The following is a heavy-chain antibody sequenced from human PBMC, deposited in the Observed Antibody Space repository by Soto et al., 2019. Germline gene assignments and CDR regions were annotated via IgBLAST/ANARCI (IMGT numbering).Heavy chain of an antibody. J-gene: IGHJ4*02. CDR3: AKALKLRYFEWLLFLDY. V-gene: IGHV3-23*01. CDR2: ISGSGGST. CDR1: GFTFSSYA. Sequence: GGSLRLSCAASGFTFSSYAMSWVRQAPGKGLEWVSAISGSGGSTYYADSVKGRFTISRDNSKNTLYLQMNSLRAEDTAVYYCAKALKLRYFEWLLFLDYWGQGTLVTVSS. D-gene: IGHD3-9*01.